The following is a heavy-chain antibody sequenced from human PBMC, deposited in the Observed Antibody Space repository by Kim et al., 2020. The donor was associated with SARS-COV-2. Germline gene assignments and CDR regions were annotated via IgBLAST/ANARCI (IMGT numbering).Heavy chain of an antibody. V-gene: IGHV3-15*01. J-gene: IGHJ4*02. Sequence: GGSLRLSCVGSGFTFNNAWMSWVRQAPGKGLEWLGRFKGKTEGETTEYAAPVKGRFTISGDDSKNTLYLQMNSLKTEDTAVYYCTIETPTRVLKVVTPHWGQGTLVTVSS. CDR1: GFTFNNAW. CDR2: FKGKTEGETT. D-gene: IGHD3-22*01. CDR3: TIETPTRVLKVVTPH.